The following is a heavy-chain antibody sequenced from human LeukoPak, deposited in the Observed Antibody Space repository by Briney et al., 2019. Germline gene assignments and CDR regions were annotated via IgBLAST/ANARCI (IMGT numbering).Heavy chain of an antibody. Sequence: PSETLSLTCAVYGGSFSGYYWSWIRQPPGKGLEWIGEINHSGSTNYNPSLKSRVTISVDTSKNQFSLKLSSVTAADTAVYYCARGAAALIDPWGQGTLVTVSS. CDR1: GGSFSGYY. J-gene: IGHJ5*02. CDR2: INHSGST. D-gene: IGHD6-13*01. CDR3: ARGAAALIDP. V-gene: IGHV4-34*01.